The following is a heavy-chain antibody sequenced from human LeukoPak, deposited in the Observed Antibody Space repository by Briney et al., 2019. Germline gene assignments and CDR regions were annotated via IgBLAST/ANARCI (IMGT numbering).Heavy chain of an antibody. V-gene: IGHV4-31*03. CDR3: ARDRYYDSSGRIFDY. CDR1: DGSISSGGYY. J-gene: IGHJ4*02. CDR2: IYYSGST. D-gene: IGHD3-22*01. Sequence: PSETLSLTCTVSDGSISSGGYYWSWIRQHPGKGLEWIGYIYYSGSTYYYPSLKSRVTMSVDTSKNQFSLKLSSVTAADTAMYYCARDRYYDSSGRIFDYWGQGTLVTVSS.